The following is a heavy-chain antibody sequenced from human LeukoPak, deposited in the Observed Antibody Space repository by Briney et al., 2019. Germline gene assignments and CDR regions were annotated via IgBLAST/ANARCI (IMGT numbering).Heavy chain of an antibody. CDR1: GYTFTGYY. CDR3: ARLDITIIPY. J-gene: IGHJ4*02. D-gene: IGHD3-22*01. CDR2: INPNSGGT. V-gene: IGHV1-2*02. Sequence: ASVKVSCEASGYTFTGYYMHWVRQAPRQGLEWLGWINPNSGGTNYAQKFQGRITMTRDTSITTAYMELSSLTSDDTAVYYCARLDITIIPYWGQGTLVTVSS.